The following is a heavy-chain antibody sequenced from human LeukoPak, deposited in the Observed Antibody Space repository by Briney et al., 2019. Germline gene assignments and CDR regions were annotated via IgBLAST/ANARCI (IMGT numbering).Heavy chain of an antibody. CDR1: RFTLRSYA. D-gene: IGHD1-7*01. CDR2: ISGSGGSK. J-gene: IGHJ5*02. CDR3: AKIPGYNWNYVDMFDP. Sequence: GGSLRLSCAPSRFTLRSYAMSWGRQAPGKGLGWVSAISGSGGSKYYADSVKGRFTIFRDNPKNSLYLQMNSLRAEDTAVYYCAKIPGYNWNYVDMFDPWGQGTLVTVSS. V-gene: IGHV3-23*01.